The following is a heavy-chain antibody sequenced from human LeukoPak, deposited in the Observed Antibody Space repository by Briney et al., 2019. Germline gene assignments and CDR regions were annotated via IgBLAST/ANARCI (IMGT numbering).Heavy chain of an antibody. CDR1: GFTFSSYA. D-gene: IGHD3-22*01. CDR3: AKDRTRYDYDSSGYYYVGLL. J-gene: IGHJ4*02. Sequence: GGSLRLSCAASGFTFSSYAMSWVRQAPGKGLEWVSAISGSGGSTYYADSVKGRFTISRDNSKNTLYLQMNSLRAEDTAVYYCAKDRTRYDYDSSGYYYVGLLWGQGTLVTVSS. V-gene: IGHV3-23*01. CDR2: ISGSGGST.